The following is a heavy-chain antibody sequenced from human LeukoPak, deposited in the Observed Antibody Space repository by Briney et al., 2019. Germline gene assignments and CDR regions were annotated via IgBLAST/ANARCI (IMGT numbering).Heavy chain of an antibody. CDR3: ARDPLVVVAATYYYYYGMDV. CDR2: ISAYNGNT. Sequence: GASVTVSCKASGYTFTSYGISWVRQAPGQGLEWMGWISAYNGNTNYAQKLQGRVTMPTDTSTSTAYMELRSLRSDDTAVYYCARDPLVVVAATYYYYYGMDVWGQGTTVTVSS. D-gene: IGHD2-15*01. V-gene: IGHV1-18*01. CDR1: GYTFTSYG. J-gene: IGHJ6*02.